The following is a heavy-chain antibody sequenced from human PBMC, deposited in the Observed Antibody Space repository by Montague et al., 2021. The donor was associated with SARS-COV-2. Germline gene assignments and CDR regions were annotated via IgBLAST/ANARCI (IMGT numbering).Heavy chain of an antibody. CDR1: GDSVSSHSAT. CDR2: PYHRSKWYN. CDR3: TSGREGNYNVMDV. D-gene: IGHD1-1*01. J-gene: IGHJ6*02. Sequence: CAISGDSVSSHSATWNGDTPSPPRRLERLGRPYHRSKWYNDYAVSVRGRVTINPDTSKNQFSLQLNSVTPEDTAIYYCTSGREGNYNVMDVWGQGTTVTVS. V-gene: IGHV6-1*01.